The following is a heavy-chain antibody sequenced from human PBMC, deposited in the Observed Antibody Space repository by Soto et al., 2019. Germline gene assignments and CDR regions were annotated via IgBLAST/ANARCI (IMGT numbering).Heavy chain of an antibody. CDR2: INPSSGST. CDR3: ARDLPDSSGWYFTDVPY. Sequence: ASVKVSCKASGYIFTSYFMHWVRQAPGQGLEWMGIINPSSGSTSNAQKFQGRVTMTRDTSTSTVYMELSSLRSEDTAVYYCARDLPDSSGWYFTDVPYWGQRTLVTVSS. D-gene: IGHD6-19*01. CDR1: GYIFTSYF. J-gene: IGHJ4*02. V-gene: IGHV1-46*01.